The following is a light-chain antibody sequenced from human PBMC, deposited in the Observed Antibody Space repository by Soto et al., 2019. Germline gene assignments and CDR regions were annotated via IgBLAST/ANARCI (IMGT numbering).Light chain of an antibody. CDR2: AVT. V-gene: IGLV2-8*01. CDR3: SSYAASNNFSFV. Sequence: QSALTQPPSASGSPGQSVTISCTGTSSDVGGYNYVSWYQQYPGRAPKLMIYAVTKRPSGVPDRFSGSKPGNTAALTVSGLQAEDEAEYDCSSYAASNNFSFVFGGRTKLTVL. CDR1: SSDVGGYNY. J-gene: IGLJ3*02.